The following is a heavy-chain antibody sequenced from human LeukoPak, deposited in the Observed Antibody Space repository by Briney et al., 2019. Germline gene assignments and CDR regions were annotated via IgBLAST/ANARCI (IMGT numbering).Heavy chain of an antibody. V-gene: IGHV3-53*01. D-gene: IGHD2-2*01. Sequence: GGSLRLSCTVSGFTVSSNSMSWVRQAPGKGLEWVSFIYSDNTHYSDSVKGRFTISRDNAKNSLYLQMNSLRAEDTAVYYCARPPLRYCSSTSCYAGFDYWGQGTLVTVSS. CDR1: GFTVSSNS. CDR2: IYSDNT. J-gene: IGHJ4*02. CDR3: ARPPLRYCSSTSCYAGFDY.